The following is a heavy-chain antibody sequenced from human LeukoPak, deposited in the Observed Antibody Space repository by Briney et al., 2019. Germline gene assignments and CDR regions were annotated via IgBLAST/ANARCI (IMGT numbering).Heavy chain of an antibody. J-gene: IGHJ4*02. CDR3: ARLSGSYYDY. CDR1: GGSISSYY. V-gene: IGHV4-59*08. D-gene: IGHD1-26*01. Sequence: MPSETLSLTCTVSGGSISSYYWSWIRQPPGKGLEWIGYRYYSGSTNYSPSLKSRVTISVDTSKNQFSLKLSSVTAADTAVYYCARLSGSYYDYWGQGTLVTVSS. CDR2: RYYSGST.